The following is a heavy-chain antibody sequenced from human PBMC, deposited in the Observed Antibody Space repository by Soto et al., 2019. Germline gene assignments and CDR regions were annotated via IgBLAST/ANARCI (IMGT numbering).Heavy chain of an antibody. V-gene: IGHV3-7*01. J-gene: IGHJ4*02. CDR1: GFTFSSFW. CDR2: INPDGSEK. Sequence: LSLSCAASGFTFSSFWMDWVRQAPGKGLEWVANINPDGSEKHYVDSVKGRFTISRDNAKNSLYLQMSSLTAEDSALYYCSRSLDSWGQGTRVTVSS. CDR3: SRSLDS.